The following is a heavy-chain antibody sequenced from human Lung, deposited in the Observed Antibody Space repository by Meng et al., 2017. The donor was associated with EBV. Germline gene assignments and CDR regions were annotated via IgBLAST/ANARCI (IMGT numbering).Heavy chain of an antibody. J-gene: IGHJ4*02. D-gene: IGHD3-22*01. CDR3: ARGLWYYDRGGYFDN. CDR1: GGSFNNYY. V-gene: IGHV4-4*07. Sequence: QLQPQVSGSGPLKPSQTLSLTCAVSGGSFNNYYWSWIRQPAGKGLEWIGHIQTSGNTNYNPSLKSRITMSMDTSKNHFSLNLSSVTAADTAVYYCARGLWYYDRGGYFDNWGRGTLVTVSS. CDR2: IQTSGNT.